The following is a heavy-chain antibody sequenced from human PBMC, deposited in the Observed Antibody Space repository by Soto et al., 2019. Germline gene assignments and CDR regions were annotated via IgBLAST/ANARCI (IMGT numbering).Heavy chain of an antibody. CDR1: GFTFTSYA. D-gene: IGHD3-10*01. Sequence: GGSRRLSCAASGFTFTSYAMSWVRQAQGKGLDWVSAISSIGSSPYYADSVKGRFTISRDNSKSKVYLQMNSLRAEDTAVYYCARDLGYGSGSPNWFDPWGQGTLVTVSS. J-gene: IGHJ5*02. CDR3: ARDLGYGSGSPNWFDP. CDR2: ISSIGSSP. V-gene: IGHV3-23*01.